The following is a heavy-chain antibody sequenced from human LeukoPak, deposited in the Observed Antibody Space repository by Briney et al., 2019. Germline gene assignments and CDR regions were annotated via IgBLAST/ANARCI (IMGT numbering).Heavy chain of an antibody. Sequence: SVKVSCKASGDTVRKYAIGWVRQAPGQGLEWIGGIISTYGASNSAQKFQGRVTLTTDESANTAYMELRSLRSQDTAVYYCARDRPGYGNYYFDSWGQGTPVTVSS. CDR2: IISTYGAS. J-gene: IGHJ4*02. D-gene: IGHD5-18*01. V-gene: IGHV1-69*05. CDR1: GDTVRKYA. CDR3: ARDRPGYGNYYFDS.